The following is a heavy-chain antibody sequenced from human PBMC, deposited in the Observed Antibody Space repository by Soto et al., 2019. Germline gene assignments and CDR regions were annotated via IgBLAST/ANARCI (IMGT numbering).Heavy chain of an antibody. CDR2: INHSRST. CDR3: ARGGNGGDV. J-gene: IGHJ6*02. V-gene: IGHV4-34*01. Sequence: SETLSLTCAVYGGSFSGYYWSWIRQPPGKGLEWIGEINHSRSTNYNPSLKSRVTISVDTSKNQSSLKLSSVTAADTAVYYCARGGNGGDVWCQGTKVTVSS. CDR1: GGSFSGYY. D-gene: IGHD3-10*01.